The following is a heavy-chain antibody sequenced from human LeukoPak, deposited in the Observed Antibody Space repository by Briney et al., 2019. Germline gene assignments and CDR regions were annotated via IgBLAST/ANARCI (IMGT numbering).Heavy chain of an antibody. Sequence: SETLSLTCTVSGGSISSSSYYWGWIRQPPGKGLEWIGSIYYSGSTYYNPSLKSRVTISVDTSKNQFSLKLSSVTAADTAVYYCAREAYYYGSGSYYYYYYYYMDVWGKGTTVTVSS. D-gene: IGHD3-10*01. J-gene: IGHJ6*03. V-gene: IGHV4-39*07. CDR3: AREAYYYGSGSYYYYYYYYMDV. CDR2: IYYSGST. CDR1: GGSISSSSYY.